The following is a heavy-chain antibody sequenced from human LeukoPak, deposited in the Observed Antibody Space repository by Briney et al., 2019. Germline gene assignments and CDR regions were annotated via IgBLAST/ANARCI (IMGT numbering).Heavy chain of an antibody. D-gene: IGHD6-25*01. Sequence: GGSLRLSCTASGFTFSNHWMNWVRQPPGKGLEWVSNIGTSSTTIYYADSVKGRFTISRDNAKNSLYLQMNSLRADDTAVYYCARFAAGGSYYYYMDVWGKGTTVTVSS. CDR1: GFTFSNHW. CDR3: ARFAAGGSYYYYMDV. J-gene: IGHJ6*03. CDR2: IGTSSTTI. V-gene: IGHV3-48*01.